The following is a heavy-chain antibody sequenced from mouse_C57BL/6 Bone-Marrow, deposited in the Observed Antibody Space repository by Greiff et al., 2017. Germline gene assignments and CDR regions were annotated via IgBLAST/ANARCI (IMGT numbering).Heavy chain of an antibody. CDR3: AREDNYDNSFDY. J-gene: IGHJ3*01. D-gene: IGHD1-3*01. CDR2: IFPGSGST. V-gene: IGHV1-9*01. CDR1: GYTFTGYW. Sequence: VKLLQSGAELMKPGASVKLSCKASGYTFTGYWIEWVKQRPGHGLEWIGEIFPGSGSTNYNEKFKGKATFTADTSSNTAYMQLSSLTTEDSAIYCCAREDNYDNSFDYWGQGTLVTVSA.